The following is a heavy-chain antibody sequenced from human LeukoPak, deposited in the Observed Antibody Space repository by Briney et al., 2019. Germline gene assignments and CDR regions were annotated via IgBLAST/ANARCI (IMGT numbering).Heavy chain of an antibody. CDR1: GASISGSY. V-gene: IGHV4-59*08. Sequence: SETLSLTCAVSGASISGSYWSWIRQPPGKGLEWIGYMYYSGITNSSPSLKSRVTISLDTSKNQFSLRLRSVTAADTAVYYCARQTNLAAAGYYFDYWGQGTLVTVSS. J-gene: IGHJ4*02. D-gene: IGHD6-13*01. CDR3: ARQTNLAAAGYYFDY. CDR2: MYYSGIT.